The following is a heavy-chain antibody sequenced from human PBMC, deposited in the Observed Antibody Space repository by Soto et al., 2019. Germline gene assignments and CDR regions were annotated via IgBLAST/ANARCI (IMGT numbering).Heavy chain of an antibody. V-gene: IGHV1-46*01. J-gene: IGHJ5*02. CDR1: GYTFTSYY. Sequence: QVQLVQSGAEVKKPGASVKVSCKASGYTFTSYYMHWVRQAPGQGLEWMGIINPSGGSTSYAQKFQGRVTMTGDTSTSTVYMELSSLRSEDTAVYYCARNREPYNWFDPWGQGTLVTVSS. CDR3: ARNREPYNWFDP. CDR2: INPSGGST.